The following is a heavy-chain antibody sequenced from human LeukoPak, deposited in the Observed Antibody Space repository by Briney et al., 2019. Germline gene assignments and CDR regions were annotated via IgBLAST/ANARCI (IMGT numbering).Heavy chain of an antibody. V-gene: IGHV3-23*01. CDR2: ISDSGANT. D-gene: IGHD1/OR15-1a*01. CDR1: GFTVSSNY. Sequence: PGGSLGLSCAASGFTVSSNYMSWVRQAPGKGLEWVSIISDSGANTYYADSVRGRFTISRDNSKNTLYLQMNSLRAEDTAVYYCAKGGEQVTWNFQNWGQGTLVTVSS. CDR3: AKGGEQVTWNFQN. J-gene: IGHJ1*01.